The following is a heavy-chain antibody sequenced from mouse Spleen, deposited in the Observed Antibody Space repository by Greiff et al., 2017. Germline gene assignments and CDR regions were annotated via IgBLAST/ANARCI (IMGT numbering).Heavy chain of an antibody. CDR3: ARDISAMDY. J-gene: IGHJ4*01. Sequence: EVQRVESGGGLVQPGGSLRLSCATSGFTFTDYYMSWVRQPPGKALEWLGFIRNKANGYTTEYSASVKGRFTISRDNSQSILYLQMNTLGAEDSATYYCARDISAMDYWGQGTSVTVSS. CDR1: GFTFTDYY. V-gene: IGHV7-3*02. CDR2: IRNKANGYTT.